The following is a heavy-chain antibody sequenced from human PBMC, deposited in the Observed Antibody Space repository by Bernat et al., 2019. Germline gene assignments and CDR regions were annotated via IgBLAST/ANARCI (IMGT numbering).Heavy chain of an antibody. CDR3: AHNGITFGGVIVRFDY. CDR1: GFSLSTSGVG. CDR2: IYWDDDK. D-gene: IGHD3-16*02. Sequence: QITLKESGPTLVKPTQTLTLTCTFSGFSLSTSGVGVGWIRQPPGKALEWLALIYWDDDKRYSPSLKSRLTITKDTSKNQVVLTMTNMDPVDTATYYCAHNGITFGGVIVRFDYWGQGTLVTVSS. J-gene: IGHJ4*02. V-gene: IGHV2-5*02.